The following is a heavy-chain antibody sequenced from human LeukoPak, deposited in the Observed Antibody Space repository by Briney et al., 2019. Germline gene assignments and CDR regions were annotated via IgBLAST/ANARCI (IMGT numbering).Heavy chain of an antibody. CDR3: ARRIGGTKDY. CDR2: IDGGGGGT. D-gene: IGHD3-3*01. J-gene: IGHJ4*02. V-gene: IGHV3-23*01. Sequence: GGSLRLSCAASGFTFSNEVMSGGRQAPGKGPEWVSSIDGGGGGTDYADSVRGRFTISRDNFKNTSYLQMNSLRADDTAVYYCARRIGGTKDYWGQGAQVTVSS. CDR1: GFTFSNEV.